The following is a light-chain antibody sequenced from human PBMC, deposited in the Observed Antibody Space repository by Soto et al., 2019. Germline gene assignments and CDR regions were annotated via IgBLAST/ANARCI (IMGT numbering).Light chain of an antibody. V-gene: IGKV3-15*01. J-gene: IGKJ1*01. Sequence: EIVLTQSPGAVSLSAGELTPPSSSPGGNVRTIVEWYQQQPGQAPRLLLHGASTRATGIPARCSGSGSGTEFTLTISSLQSEDFAVYYCQQYNNWPPWTFGQGTKVDIK. CDR3: QQYNNWPPWT. CDR1: GNVRTI. CDR2: GAS.